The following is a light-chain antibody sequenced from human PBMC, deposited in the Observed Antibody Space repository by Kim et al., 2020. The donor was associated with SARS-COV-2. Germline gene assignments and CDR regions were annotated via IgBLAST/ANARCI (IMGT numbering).Light chain of an antibody. V-gene: IGLV3-21*04. CDR3: QVGDSSSDHPV. CDR1: NIGSKS. J-gene: IGLJ3*02. CDR2: YDS. Sequence: SYELTQPPSVSVAPGKTARITCGGNNIGSKSVHWYQQKPGQAPVLVIYYDSDRPSGIPERFSGSNSGNTATLPISRVEAGDEAAYYCQVGDSSSDHPVFG.